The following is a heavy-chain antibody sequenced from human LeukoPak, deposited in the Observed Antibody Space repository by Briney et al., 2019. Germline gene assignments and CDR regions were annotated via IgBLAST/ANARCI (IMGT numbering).Heavy chain of an antibody. Sequence: ASVKVSCKASGYIFMKYYMHWMRQAPGQGLEWMGIINPSGGSTSYAQKFQARVTMTRDTSTSTVYMELSSLRSEDTAVYYCARALVGAPRPNDAFDIWGQGTMVTVSS. V-gene: IGHV1-46*01. J-gene: IGHJ3*02. D-gene: IGHD1-26*01. CDR1: GYIFMKYY. CDR3: ARALVGAPRPNDAFDI. CDR2: INPSGGST.